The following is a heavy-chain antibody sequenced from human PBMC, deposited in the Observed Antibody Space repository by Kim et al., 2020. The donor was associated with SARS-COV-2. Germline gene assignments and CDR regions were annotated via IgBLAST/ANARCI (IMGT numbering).Heavy chain of an antibody. D-gene: IGHD5-18*01. Sequence: KGRFTISRRNAKSSLYLQLNSLKADDTAVYYCAREAVDTYNDYYGMDVWGQGTTVTVSS. J-gene: IGHJ6*02. V-gene: IGHV3-11*05. CDR3: AREAVDTYNDYYGMDV.